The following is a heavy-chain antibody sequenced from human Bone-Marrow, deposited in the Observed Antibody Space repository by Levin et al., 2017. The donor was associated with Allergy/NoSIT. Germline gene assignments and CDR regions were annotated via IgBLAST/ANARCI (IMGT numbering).Heavy chain of an antibody. V-gene: IGHV3-48*02. CDR2: ISSSGTTI. CDR3: WRDLVVPVGEDRVYAGGMDV. D-gene: IGHD2-21*02. CDR1: GFTFKTYS. J-gene: IGHJ6*02. Sequence: PGGSLRLSCVASGFTFKTYSMNWVRQAPGKGLEWLSYISSSGTTIYDADSVKGRFTISRDNAKNSLFLQMNSLRDEDTAVYYCWRDLVVPVGEDRVYAGGMDVWGQGTTVIVSS.